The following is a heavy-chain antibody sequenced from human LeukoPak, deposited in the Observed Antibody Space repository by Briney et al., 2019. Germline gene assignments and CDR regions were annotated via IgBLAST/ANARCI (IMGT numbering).Heavy chain of an antibody. Sequence: SETLSLTCTVSGGSISGYYWSWIRQPPGKGLEWIGYIYCGGSTNYNPSLKSRVTISVDTSKNQFSLKLSSVTAADTAVYYCARGCSAGTPRNWFDPWGQGTLVTVSS. V-gene: IGHV4-59*01. CDR2: IYCGGST. CDR1: GGSISGYY. CDR3: ARGCSAGTPRNWFDP. D-gene: IGHD6-13*01. J-gene: IGHJ5*02.